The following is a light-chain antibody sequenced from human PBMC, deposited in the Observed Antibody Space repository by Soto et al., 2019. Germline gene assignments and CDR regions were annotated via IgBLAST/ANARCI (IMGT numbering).Light chain of an antibody. CDR3: QQYYNWPRT. J-gene: IGKJ1*01. CDR1: QSVSSN. Sequence: EIVMTQSPATLSVSPGARATLSCRARQSVSSNLAWYQQKPGQAPRLLIYGSSTRATGVPARFSGSGSGTEFTLTISSLQSEDFAVYYCQQYYNWPRTFGQGTKLEIK. V-gene: IGKV3-15*01. CDR2: GSS.